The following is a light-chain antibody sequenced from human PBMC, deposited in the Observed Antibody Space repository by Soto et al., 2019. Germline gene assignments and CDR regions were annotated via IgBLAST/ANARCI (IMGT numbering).Light chain of an antibody. V-gene: IGKV3-15*01. CDR3: QQSNNWPQT. CDR2: GAS. Sequence: EIVMTQSPATLSVSPGEGATLSCRASQSVSSNLAWYQQKPGQAPRLLIYGASTRATGIPARFRGSGSGTEFTITNSSLQPEDFAVYYCQQSNNWPQTFGQGTKVEIK. CDR1: QSVSSN. J-gene: IGKJ1*01.